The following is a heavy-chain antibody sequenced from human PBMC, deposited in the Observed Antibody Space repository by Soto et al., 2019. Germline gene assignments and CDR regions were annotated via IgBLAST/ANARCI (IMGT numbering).Heavy chain of an antibody. CDR1: GFTFSSYA. V-gene: IGHV3-23*01. Sequence: GGSLRLSCAASGFTFSSYAMSWVRQAPGKGLEWVSGMSGSGGSTYYADSVKGRFTLSRDNSKNTLYLQMNSLRVEDTAVYYCAKDSDYDSSGFDLFDNWGQGTLVTVSS. D-gene: IGHD3-22*01. J-gene: IGHJ4*02. CDR3: AKDSDYDSSGFDLFDN. CDR2: MSGSGGST.